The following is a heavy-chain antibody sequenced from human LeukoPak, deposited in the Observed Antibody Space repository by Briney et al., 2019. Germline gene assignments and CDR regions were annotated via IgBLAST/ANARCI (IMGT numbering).Heavy chain of an antibody. J-gene: IGHJ6*04. D-gene: IGHD3-10*02. CDR3: AELGITMIGGV. CDR1: GFTFSSYE. Sequence: GGSLRLSCAASGFTFSSYEMNWVRQATGKGLEWLSYISSSGSTIYYADSVKGRFTISRDNAKNSLYLQMNSLRAEDTAVYYCAELGITMIGGVWGKGTTVTISS. V-gene: IGHV3-48*03. CDR2: ISSSGSTI.